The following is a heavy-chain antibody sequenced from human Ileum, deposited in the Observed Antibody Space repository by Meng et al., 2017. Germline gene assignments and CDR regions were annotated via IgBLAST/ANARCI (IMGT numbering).Heavy chain of an antibody. CDR2: INREGSDK. Sequence: GGSLRLSCADSGFSFSTYWMACVRQTPGKGLLEWVANINREGSDKYNVDSVKGRFTIARDNGKNSLYLQMNSLRAEDTAVYYCARVLIGAAGFTNRFDPWGQGTRVTVSS. CDR3: ARVLIGAAGFTNRFDP. CDR1: GFSFSTYW. D-gene: IGHD6-25*01. J-gene: IGHJ5*02. V-gene: IGHV3-7*01.